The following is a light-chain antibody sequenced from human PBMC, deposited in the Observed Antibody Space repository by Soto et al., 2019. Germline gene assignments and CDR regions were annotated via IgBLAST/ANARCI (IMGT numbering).Light chain of an antibody. J-gene: IGKJ1*01. CDR2: GAS. CDR3: QQYGNSPRT. CDR1: QSVTSNF. V-gene: IGKV3-20*01. Sequence: EIVLTQSPGTLSLSPGERATLSCRDSQSVTSNFLAGYQQKPGQAPRLLISGASNRATGIPDRFSGSGSGTDFTLTISRLEPEDFAVYYCQQYGNSPRTFGQGTKVDIK.